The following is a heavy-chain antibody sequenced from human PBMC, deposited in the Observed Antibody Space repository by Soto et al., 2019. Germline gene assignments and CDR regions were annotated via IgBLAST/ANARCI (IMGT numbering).Heavy chain of an antibody. CDR1: GLAVNRNH. CDR2: LLGGGST. CDR3: ASYSGATGGLDP. Sequence: EVQLVESGGGLIQPGESLRLSCAAAGLAVNRNHMTWVRQAPGQGLEWVSVLLGGGSTYYADSVRGRFTVSRDDSKNTFYLPLNSLRVDDTAIYYCASYSGATGGLDPWGQGTLVTVSS. J-gene: IGHJ5*02. V-gene: IGHV3-53*01. D-gene: IGHD1-1*01.